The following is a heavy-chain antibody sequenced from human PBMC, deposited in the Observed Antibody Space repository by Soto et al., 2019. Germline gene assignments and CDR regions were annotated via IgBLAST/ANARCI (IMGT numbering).Heavy chain of an antibody. CDR2: IVVGSGNT. CDR3: AADRGAYYYDSSGYYSYYYYGMDV. D-gene: IGHD3-22*01. J-gene: IGHJ6*02. CDR1: GFTFTSSA. V-gene: IGHV1-58*02. Sequence: SVKVSCKASGFTFTSSAMQWVRQARGQRLEWIGWIVVGSGNTNYAQKFQERVTITRDMSTSTAYMELSSLRSEDTAVYYCAADRGAYYYDSSGYYSYYYYGMDVWGQGTTVAVSS.